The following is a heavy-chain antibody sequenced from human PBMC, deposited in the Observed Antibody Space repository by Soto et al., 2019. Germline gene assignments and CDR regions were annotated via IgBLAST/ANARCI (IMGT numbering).Heavy chain of an antibody. CDR2: INGDGSFT. J-gene: IGHJ4*02. V-gene: IGHV3-74*01. D-gene: IGHD3-10*01. CDR1: GFTFSNYW. Sequence: PGGSLRLSCGASGFTFSNYWMHWVRQAPGEGLVWVSRINGDGSFTRFADSVKGRFTISRDNARNTLYLQMNSLRADDTAVYYCAGVGGGSGNFDYWGQGTLVTVSS. CDR3: AGVGGGSGNFDY.